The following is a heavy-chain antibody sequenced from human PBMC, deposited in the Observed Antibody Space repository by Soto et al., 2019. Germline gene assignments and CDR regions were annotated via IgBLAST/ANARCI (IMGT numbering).Heavy chain of an antibody. V-gene: IGHV4-34*01. CDR3: ARGLTPENAPIPIFDY. CDR2: INHSGTT. J-gene: IGHJ4*02. D-gene: IGHD2-2*02. CDR1: GGSFSGYY. Sequence: QVQLQQWGAGLLKPSETLSLTCAVYGGSFSGYYWSWIRRPPGKGLEWIGEINHSGTTNYNPSLKSRVTISVDTSKNQFSLKLSSVTAADTAVYYCARGLTPENAPIPIFDYWGQGTLVTVSS.